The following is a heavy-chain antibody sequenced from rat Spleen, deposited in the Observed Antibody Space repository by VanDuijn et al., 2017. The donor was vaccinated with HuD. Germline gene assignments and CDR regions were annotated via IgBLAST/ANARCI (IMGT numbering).Heavy chain of an antibody. V-gene: IGHV5-29*01. D-gene: IGHD4-3*01. CDR3: ARQDTSGYSNWFAY. Sequence: EVQLVESDGGLVQPGRSLKLSCAASGFTFSDYYMAWVRQAPTKGLEWVARISYDGTSTYYRDSVKGRFTVSRENAKSTLYFLMDSLRSEDTATYYCARQDTSGYSNWFAYWGQGTLVTVSS. J-gene: IGHJ3*01. CDR2: ISYDGTST. CDR1: GFTFSDYY.